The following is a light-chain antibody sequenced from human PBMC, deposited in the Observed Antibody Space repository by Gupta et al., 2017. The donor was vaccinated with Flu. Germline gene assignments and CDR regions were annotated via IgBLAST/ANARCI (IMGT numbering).Light chain of an antibody. CDR2: DVS. CDR1: SSDVGGYSS. Sequence: QSALTQPRSVSGSPGQSVTIICTGTSSDVGGYSSVSWYQQYPDKAPKLMVFDVSERPSGVPDRFSGSKSGNTASLTISGRQAEDEADYYCCSRAGRNPWGFGGGTRLNVL. J-gene: IGLJ3*02. V-gene: IGLV2-11*01. CDR3: CSRAGRNPWG.